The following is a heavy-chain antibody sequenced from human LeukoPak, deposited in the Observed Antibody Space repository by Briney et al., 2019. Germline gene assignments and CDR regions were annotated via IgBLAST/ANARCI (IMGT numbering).Heavy chain of an antibody. CDR3: ARDGDLNSTMGAFDI. D-gene: IGHD7-27*01. CDR1: GFTFSSYS. V-gene: IGHV3-21*01. J-gene: IGHJ3*02. Sequence: GGSLRLSCAASGFTFSSYSMNWVRQAPGKGLEWVSSISSSSSYIYYADSVKGRFTISRDNAKNSLYLQMNSLRAEDTAVYYCARDGDLNSTMGAFDIWGKGTMVTVSS. CDR2: ISSSSSYI.